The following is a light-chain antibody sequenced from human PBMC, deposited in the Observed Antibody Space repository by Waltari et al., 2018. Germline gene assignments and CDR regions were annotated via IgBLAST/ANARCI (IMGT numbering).Light chain of an antibody. CDR1: ELGDYF. CDR2: QDS. Sequence: SYELTQPPSVSVSPGQTASITCPGDELGDYFACWYQQKPGQSPVLVIYQDSKRPSGIPERFSGSNSGNTATLTISGTQAMDEADYYCQAWDSSTVVFGGGTKLTVL. V-gene: IGLV3-1*01. J-gene: IGLJ2*01. CDR3: QAWDSSTVV.